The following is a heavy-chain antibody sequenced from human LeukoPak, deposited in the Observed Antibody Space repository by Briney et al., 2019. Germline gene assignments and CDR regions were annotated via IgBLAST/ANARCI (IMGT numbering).Heavy chain of an antibody. D-gene: IGHD2-2*01. Sequence: PGGSLRLSCAASGFTFSTYWLSWVRQAPGKGLECVANIKQDGSDKFYVDSVKGRFTISRDNAKNSMYLQMNSLRAEDTAVYYCARVLPVASRDYWGQGTLVTVSS. V-gene: IGHV3-7*01. CDR3: ARVLPVASRDY. J-gene: IGHJ4*02. CDR2: IKQDGSDK. CDR1: GFTFSTYW.